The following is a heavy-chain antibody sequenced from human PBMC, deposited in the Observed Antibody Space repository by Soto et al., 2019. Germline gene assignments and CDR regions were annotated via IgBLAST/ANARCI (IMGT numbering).Heavy chain of an antibody. V-gene: IGHV1-18*01. CDR1: GYTFSSYG. CDR3: GRGLGGGWYYFDY. J-gene: IGHJ4*02. D-gene: IGHD6-19*01. Sequence: QVQLVQSGVEVKKPGASVKVSCKASGYTFSSYGIGWVRQAPGQGLEWMGWITVNSGNTNYPQNFQGRVTMTTDTSTGTAYMELSSLTSDGTAVYYCGRGLGGGWYYFDYWGQGTLVTVSS. CDR2: ITVNSGNT.